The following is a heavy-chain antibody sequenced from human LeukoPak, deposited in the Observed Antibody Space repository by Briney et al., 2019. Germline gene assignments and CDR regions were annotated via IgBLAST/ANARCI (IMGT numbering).Heavy chain of an antibody. J-gene: IGHJ4*02. CDR3: ARDLSDDYSLDY. CDR2: ISSISTYI. CDR1: GFTFSSYS. Sequence: PGGSLRLSCVASGFTFSSYSMNWVRQAPGKGLEWVSSISSISTYIYYADSVKGRFTISRDNAKNSLFLQMNSLRAEDTAVYYCARDLSDDYSLDYWGQGTLVSVSS. D-gene: IGHD3-16*01. V-gene: IGHV3-21*01.